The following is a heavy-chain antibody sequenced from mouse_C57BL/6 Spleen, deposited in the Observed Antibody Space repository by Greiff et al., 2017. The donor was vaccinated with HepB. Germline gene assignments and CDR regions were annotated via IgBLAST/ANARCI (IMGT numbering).Heavy chain of an antibody. Sequence: EVHLVESGGGLVKPGGSLKLSCAASGFTFSSYAMSWVRQTPEKRLEWVATISDGGSYTYYPDNVKGRFTISRDNAKNNLYLQMSHLKSEDTAMYYCARDRELGHWYFDVWGTGTTVTVSS. CDR3: ARDRELGHWYFDV. D-gene: IGHD4-1*01. CDR2: ISDGGSYT. V-gene: IGHV5-4*01. CDR1: GFTFSSYA. J-gene: IGHJ1*03.